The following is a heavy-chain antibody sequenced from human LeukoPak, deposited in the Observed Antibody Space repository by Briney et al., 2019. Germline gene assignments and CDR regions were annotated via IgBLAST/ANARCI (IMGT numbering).Heavy chain of an antibody. V-gene: IGHV1-2*06. CDR3: ARGGSGGSYDAFDI. CDR1: GYTFTGYC. CDR2: INPNSGGT. D-gene: IGHD6-19*01. Sequence: ASVKVSCKASGYTFTGYCMHWVRQAPGQGLEWMGRINPNSGGTNYAQKFQGRVTMTRDTSISTAYMELSRLRSDDTAVYYCARGGSGGSYDAFDIWGQGTMVTVSS. J-gene: IGHJ3*02.